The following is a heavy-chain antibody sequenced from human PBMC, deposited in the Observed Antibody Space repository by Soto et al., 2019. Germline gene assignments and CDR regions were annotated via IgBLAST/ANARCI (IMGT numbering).Heavy chain of an antibody. CDR1: GFTFSSYG. J-gene: IGHJ4*02. V-gene: IGHV3-30*18. Sequence: QVQLVESGGGVVRPGRSLRLCCAASGFTFSSYGMHWVRQAPGKGLEWVAVISYDGSNKYYADSVKGRFTISRDNSKYALYLQMNSLKAEDTAVYYCAKVAIIVVVNSGWFDYWGQGTLVTVSS. CDR2: ISYDGSNK. CDR3: AKVAIIVVVNSGWFDY. D-gene: IGHD3-22*01.